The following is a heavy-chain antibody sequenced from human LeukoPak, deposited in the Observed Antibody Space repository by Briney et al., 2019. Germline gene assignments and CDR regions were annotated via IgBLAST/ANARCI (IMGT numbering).Heavy chain of an antibody. J-gene: IGHJ4*02. CDR2: IRGSSSYI. D-gene: IGHD7-27*01. CDR3: VRDHHWAFDH. Sequence: GGSLRLSCEASGFIFSDYSMNSVRQAPGKGLEWISYIRGSSSYITYADSVEGRFTIYRADANNSLYLQMASLRAEDTAVYYCVRDHHWAFDHWGQGILVTASS. V-gene: IGHV3-21*05. CDR1: GFIFSDYS.